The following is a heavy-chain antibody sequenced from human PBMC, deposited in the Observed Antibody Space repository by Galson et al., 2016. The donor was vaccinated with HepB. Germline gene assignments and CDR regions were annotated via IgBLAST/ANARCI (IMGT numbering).Heavy chain of an antibody. CDR3: VQGSTAPAV. D-gene: IGHD2-2*01. Sequence: SLRLSCAASGFTFNNYGMTWVRQAPGKGLEVVSSISRSGDITDYADSVKGRFTISRDNSKNTLSLQMNSLTADDTAIYYCVQGSTAPAVWGKGTTVTVSS. J-gene: IGHJ6*04. V-gene: IGHV3-23*01. CDR2: ISRSGDIT. CDR1: GFTFNNYG.